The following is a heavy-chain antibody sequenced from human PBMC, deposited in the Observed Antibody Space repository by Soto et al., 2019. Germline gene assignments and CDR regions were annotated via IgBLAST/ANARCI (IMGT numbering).Heavy chain of an antibody. J-gene: IGHJ4*01. CDR3: ARGYNYGLYYLDY. V-gene: IGHV4-30-2*01. CDR1: GGSISSGGYS. CDR2: IYHSGRT. Sequence: SETLSLTCTVSGGSISSGGYSWNWIRQPPGKGLEWIGYIYHSGRTYYNPSLKSRVTISVDRSKNQFSLKLSSVTATDTAVYFCARGYNYGLYYLDYWGHGTLVTVSS. D-gene: IGHD5-18*01.